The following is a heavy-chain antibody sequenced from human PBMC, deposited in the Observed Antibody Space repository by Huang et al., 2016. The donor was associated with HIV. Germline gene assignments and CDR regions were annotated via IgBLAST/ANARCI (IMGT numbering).Heavy chain of an antibody. D-gene: IGHD1-1*01. J-gene: IGHJ3*02. CDR3: ARERMMSWLDDHDAFDI. V-gene: IGHV4-34*01. Sequence: QVQLQQWGAGLLKPSETLSLTCAVYGGSFSGFYWSWIRQSPGKGLEWIGEINHRCSTNYNPSLKSRLPLSVAPSRCLFSLKLSSVPAADPAVYCCARERMMSWLDDHDAFDIWGQGTMVTVSS. CDR2: INHRCST. CDR1: GGSFSGFY.